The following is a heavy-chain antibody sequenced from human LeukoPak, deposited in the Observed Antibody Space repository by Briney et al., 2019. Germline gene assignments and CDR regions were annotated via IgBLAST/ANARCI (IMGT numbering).Heavy chain of an antibody. CDR1: GYTFTDYH. CDR2: INPYSGDT. CDR3: ARDQGSLTRSWYTGY. D-gene: IGHD6-13*01. Sequence: ASVKVSCKASGYTFTDYHIHWVRQAPGQGLEWMGRINPYSGDTNFAQKFRGRVTMTRDTSITTAYMDLSSLTPDDTAVYFCARDQGSLTRSWYTGYWGQGTQVTVSS. J-gene: IGHJ4*02. V-gene: IGHV1-2*06.